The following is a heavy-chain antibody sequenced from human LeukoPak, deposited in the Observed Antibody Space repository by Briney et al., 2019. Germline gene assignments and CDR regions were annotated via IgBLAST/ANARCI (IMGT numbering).Heavy chain of an antibody. CDR3: ATESSRVGIDY. D-gene: IGHD1-26*01. J-gene: IGHJ4*02. V-gene: IGHV3-48*04. CDR2: ISSSSSTI. Sequence: GGSLRLSCAASGFTFSSYSMNWVRQAPGKGLEWVSYISSSSSTIYYADSVKGRFTISRDNAKNSLYLQMNSLRAEDTAVYYCATESSRVGIDYWGQGTLVTVSS. CDR1: GFTFSSYS.